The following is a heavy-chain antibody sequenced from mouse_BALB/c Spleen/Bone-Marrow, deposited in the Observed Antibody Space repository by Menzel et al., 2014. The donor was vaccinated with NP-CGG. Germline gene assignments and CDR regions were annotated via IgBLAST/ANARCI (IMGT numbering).Heavy chain of an antibody. CDR2: INPGSGST. CDR3: ARYDGYLDY. CDR1: GYAFTDYL. J-gene: IGHJ2*01. D-gene: IGHD2-3*01. Sequence: QVPLPQSGAELVRPGPSVQVSCKASGYAFTDYLMEWLKQRPGQGLEWIGVINPGSGSTNYNEKFKDKATLTADTSSNTAYMQLSSLTSDDSAVYFCARYDGYLDYWGQGTTLTVSS. V-gene: IGHV1-54*01.